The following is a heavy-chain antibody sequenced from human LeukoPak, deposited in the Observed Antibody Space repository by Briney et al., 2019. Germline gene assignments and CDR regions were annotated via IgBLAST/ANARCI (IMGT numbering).Heavy chain of an antibody. J-gene: IGHJ4*02. CDR3: AREYSSFEY. CDR2: IHYSGST. Sequence: SETLSLTCTVSGDSISTYYWSCIRQPPGKGLEWIGYIHYSGSTDYNPSLKSRVTISVDMSKNPLSLKLRSVTAEDTAVYWCAREYSSFEYWGQGILVTVSS. CDR1: GDSISTYY. V-gene: IGHV4-59*01. D-gene: IGHD6-13*01.